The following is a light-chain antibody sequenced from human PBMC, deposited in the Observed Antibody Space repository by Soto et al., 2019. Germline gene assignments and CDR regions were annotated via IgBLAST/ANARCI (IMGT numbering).Light chain of an antibody. J-gene: IGKJ2*01. CDR1: QSVSSSY. V-gene: IGKV3-20*01. CDR3: QQYGGSPYT. Sequence: ELVLTQSPGTLSLSPGERATLSCRASQSVSSSYLAWYQQKPGQAPRLLIYGASSRATGIPDRFSGSGSGTDFTLTFSRLEPEDFAVYYCQQYGGSPYTFGQGTKLEIK. CDR2: GAS.